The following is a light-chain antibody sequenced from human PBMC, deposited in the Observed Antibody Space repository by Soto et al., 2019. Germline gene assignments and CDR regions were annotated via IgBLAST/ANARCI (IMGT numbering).Light chain of an antibody. Sequence: EIVMTQSPVTLSLSPGERATLSCRASQSVSGNLAWYQQKPGQAPRLLIYGASTRATGIPARFSGSGSGTEFALTISSLQSEDFAIYYCQQYNNWPRTFGQGTKVE. CDR1: QSVSGN. CDR2: GAS. CDR3: QQYNNWPRT. V-gene: IGKV3-15*01. J-gene: IGKJ1*01.